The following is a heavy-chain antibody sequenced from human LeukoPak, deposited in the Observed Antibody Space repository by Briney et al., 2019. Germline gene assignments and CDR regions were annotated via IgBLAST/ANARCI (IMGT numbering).Heavy chain of an antibody. J-gene: IGHJ6*02. CDR2: IRYDGSNK. D-gene: IGHD3-3*01. Sequence: GGSLRLSCAASGFTFSSYGMHWVRQAPGKGLEWVAFIRYDGSNKYYADSVKGRFTISRDNSKNTLYLQMNSLRAEDTAVYYCARDQGQFLVRGGSYGMDVWGQGTTVTVSS. V-gene: IGHV3-30*02. CDR1: GFTFSSYG. CDR3: ARDQGQFLVRGGSYGMDV.